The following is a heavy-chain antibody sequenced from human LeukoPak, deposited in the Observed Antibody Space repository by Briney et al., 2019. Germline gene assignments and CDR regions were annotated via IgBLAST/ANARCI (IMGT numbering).Heavy chain of an antibody. CDR3: ARTPGLWSGYYTWRGSYFDY. Sequence: GGSLRLSCAASGFTLSSYGVHWVRQAPGKGLEWVAMISHDGISTYYADSVKGRFTISRDSSNNAVYLQMNSLRTEDSAVYYCARTPGLWSGYYTWRGSYFDYWGQGTLVTVSS. CDR1: GFTLSSYG. CDR2: ISHDGIST. D-gene: IGHD3-3*01. V-gene: IGHV3-30-3*01. J-gene: IGHJ4*02.